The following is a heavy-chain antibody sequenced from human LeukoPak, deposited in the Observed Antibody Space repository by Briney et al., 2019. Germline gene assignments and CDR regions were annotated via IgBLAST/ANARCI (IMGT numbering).Heavy chain of an antibody. J-gene: IGHJ6*02. CDR3: AKDIGEGGRVEMATIHHYYYYGMDV. CDR1: GFTFSDHY. D-gene: IGHD5-24*01. Sequence: GGSLRLSCAASGFTFSDHYMDWVRQAPGKGLEWVGRTRNKANSYATEYAASVKGRFTISRDDSENSLYLQMNSLKTEDPAVYYCAKDIGEGGRVEMATIHHYYYYGMDVWGQGTTVTVSS. V-gene: IGHV3-72*01. CDR2: TRNKANSYAT.